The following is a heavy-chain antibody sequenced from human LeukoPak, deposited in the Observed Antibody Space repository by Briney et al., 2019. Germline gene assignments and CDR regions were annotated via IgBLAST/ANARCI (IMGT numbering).Heavy chain of an antibody. CDR3: AKVLQEYYDSSGYYYLDY. J-gene: IGHJ4*02. CDR2: ISGSGGST. V-gene: IGHV3-23*01. CDR1: GFTFSSYA. Sequence: PGGSLRLSCAASGFTFSSYAMSWVRQAPGKGLEWVSAISGSGGSTYYADSVKGRFTISRDNSKNTLYLQMNSLRAEDTAVYYCAKVLQEYYDSSGYYYLDYRGQGTLVTVSS. D-gene: IGHD3-22*01.